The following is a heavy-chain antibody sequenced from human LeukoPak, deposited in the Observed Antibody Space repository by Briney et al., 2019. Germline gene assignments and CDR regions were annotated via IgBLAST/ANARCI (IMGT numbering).Heavy chain of an antibody. CDR1: GFTFSSYW. J-gene: IGHJ3*02. D-gene: IGHD3-3*01. Sequence: GGSLRLSCAASGFTFSSYWMSCVRQAPGKGLEWVANIKQDGSEKYYVDSVKGRFTISRDNAKNSLYLQMNSLRAEDTAVYYCARDYPTYYDFWSGYLPHDAFDIWGQGTMVTVSS. V-gene: IGHV3-7*01. CDR3: ARDYPTYYDFWSGYLPHDAFDI. CDR2: IKQDGSEK.